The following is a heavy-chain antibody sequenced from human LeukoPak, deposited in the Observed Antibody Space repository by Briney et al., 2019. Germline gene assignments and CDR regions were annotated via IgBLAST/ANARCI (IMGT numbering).Heavy chain of an antibody. V-gene: IGHV1-2*03. CDR1: GYTFTGYY. CDR3: ARAPTYDFWSGYWHYYGMDV. Sequence: LEASVKVSCKASGYTFTGYYMHWVRQAPGQELEWMGWINPNSGGTNYAQKLQGRVTMTTDTYTSTAYMELRSLRSDDTAVYYCARAPTYDFWSGYWHYYGMDVWGQGTTVTVSS. J-gene: IGHJ6*02. CDR2: INPNSGGT. D-gene: IGHD3-3*01.